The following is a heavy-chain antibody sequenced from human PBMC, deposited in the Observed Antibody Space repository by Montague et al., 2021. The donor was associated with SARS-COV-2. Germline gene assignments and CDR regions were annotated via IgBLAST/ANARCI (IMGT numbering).Heavy chain of an antibody. J-gene: IGHJ5*02. D-gene: IGHD5-24*01. CDR1: GGSINNSY. Sequence: SETLSLTCTVSGGSINNSYWSWIRQPPGKGLEWIGYIYYRGSTTYNPSLGTRVIISVDPAKNQFSLKMGSLTAADTAVYYCARGDRWTWFDPWGQGTLVIVSS. CDR3: ARGDRWTWFDP. CDR2: IYYRGST. V-gene: IGHV4-59*12.